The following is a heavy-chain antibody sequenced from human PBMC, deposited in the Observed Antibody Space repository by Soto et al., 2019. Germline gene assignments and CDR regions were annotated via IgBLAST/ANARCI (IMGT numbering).Heavy chain of an antibody. CDR2: IAHSGST. CDR3: ARSRGGVALDY. D-gene: IGHD3-16*01. V-gene: IGHV4-59*01. Sequence: QVQLLESGPGLVKPSETLSLICTVSGASITAYYWSWIRQSPGSGLEYIGYIAHSGSTSSNPSLRSRLTMSLDTSKNQFSLRLSSVTAADAAVYYCARSRGGVALDYWGQGTLVPVSS. J-gene: IGHJ4*02. CDR1: GASITAYY.